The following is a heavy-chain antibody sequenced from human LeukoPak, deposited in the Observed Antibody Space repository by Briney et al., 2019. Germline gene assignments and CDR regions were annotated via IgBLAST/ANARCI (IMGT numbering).Heavy chain of an antibody. CDR3: ASGYDSSGEQYDY. J-gene: IGHJ4*02. Sequence: GGSLRLSCAASGFTFSSYGMHWVRQAPGKGLEWVSVIYSGGSTYYADSVKGRFTISRDNSKSTLYLQMNSLRAEDTAVYYCASGYDSSGEQYDYWGQGTLVTVSS. V-gene: IGHV3-NL1*01. D-gene: IGHD3-22*01. CDR2: IYSGGST. CDR1: GFTFSSYG.